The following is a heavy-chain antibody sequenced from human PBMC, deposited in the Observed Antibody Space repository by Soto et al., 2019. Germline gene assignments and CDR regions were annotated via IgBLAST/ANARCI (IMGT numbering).Heavy chain of an antibody. Sequence: PSETLSLTCDVSGVSISSGNWWSWVRQPPGKGLEWIAEVYNDGSANYHPSLESRATISVDRSKNQFSLRLSSVTAADTGKYYCARLVYDSRLNYLYFDHWGQGTAVTVSS. V-gene: IGHV4-4*02. CDR1: GVSISSGNW. CDR2: VYNDGSA. D-gene: IGHD3-22*01. J-gene: IGHJ4*02. CDR3: ARLVYDSRLNYLYFDH.